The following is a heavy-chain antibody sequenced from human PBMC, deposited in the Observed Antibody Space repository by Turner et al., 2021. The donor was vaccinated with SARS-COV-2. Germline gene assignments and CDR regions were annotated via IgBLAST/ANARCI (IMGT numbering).Heavy chain of an antibody. CDR2: FDPEDGET. D-gene: IGHD2-8*01. V-gene: IGHV1-24*01. Sequence: QVQLVQSGAEVQKPGASVKVSCKVSGYTLTELSMHWVRQAPGKGLEWMGGFDPEDGETIYAQKFQGRVTMTEDTSTDTAYMELSSLRSEDTAVYYCATAPPYCPNGVCPNWLDPWGQGTLVTVSS. CDR1: GYTLTELS. J-gene: IGHJ5*02. CDR3: ATAPPYCPNGVCPNWLDP.